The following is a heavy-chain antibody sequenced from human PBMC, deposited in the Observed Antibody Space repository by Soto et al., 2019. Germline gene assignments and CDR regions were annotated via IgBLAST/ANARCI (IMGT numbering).Heavy chain of an antibody. J-gene: IGHJ4*02. CDR2: INAGNGKT. CDR1: GYTFPSYA. V-gene: IGHV1-3*01. CDR3: ASLYSGIHPNFDY. Sequence: GASVKVSCKASGYTFPSYAMHWVRQAPGQRLEWKGRINAGNGKTKYSQKFQGRVTITRDTSASTAYMELSSLRSEDTAVYYCASLYSGIHPNFDYWGQGTLVTVSS. D-gene: IGHD1-26*01.